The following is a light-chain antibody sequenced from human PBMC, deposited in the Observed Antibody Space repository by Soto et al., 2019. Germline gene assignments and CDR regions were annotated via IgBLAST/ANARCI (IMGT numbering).Light chain of an antibody. J-gene: IGKJ2*01. Sequence: SQMTQSPSSLSASVGDRVTITCRESQGVSAYLLSYQQTQGRAPKLLIYAASNLVSGVPSRFSGSGSGTNFTLTISSLQPEDFATYYCQQSYRTPHTFGQGTKLETK. CDR2: AAS. CDR3: QQSYRTPHT. V-gene: IGKV1-39*01. CDR1: QGVSAY.